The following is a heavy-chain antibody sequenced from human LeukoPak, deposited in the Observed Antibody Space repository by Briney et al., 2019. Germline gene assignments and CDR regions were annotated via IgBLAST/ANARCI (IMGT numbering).Heavy chain of an antibody. CDR3: ASGPPDGDQYDY. V-gene: IGHV1-8*01. CDR2: MNPNSGNT. CDR1: GYTFTSYH. J-gene: IGHJ4*02. D-gene: IGHD1-14*01. Sequence: ASVKVSCKASGYTFTSYHINWVRQATGQGLEWMGWMNPNSGNTGYAQKFQGRVTMTRNTSISTAYMELSSLRSEDTAVYYCASGPPDGDQYDYWGQGTLVTVSS.